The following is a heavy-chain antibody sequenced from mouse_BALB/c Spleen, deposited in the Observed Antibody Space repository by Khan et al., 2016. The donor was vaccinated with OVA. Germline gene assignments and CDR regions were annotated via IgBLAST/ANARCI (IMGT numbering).Heavy chain of an antibody. Sequence: EVQLQQSGPELMKPGASVKISCKASGYLFTTYYIHWVMQSHGTSLEWIGSIDPFSGATTYHQKLRGKATLPVAKSSSTAYINLSNLTSEDPAVLYRSRRVYGARFTYWGQGTLVTVSA. J-gene: IGHJ3*01. V-gene: IGHV1S135*01. CDR1: GYLFTTYY. CDR3: SRRVYGARFTY. CDR2: IDPFSGAT. D-gene: IGHD1-2*01.